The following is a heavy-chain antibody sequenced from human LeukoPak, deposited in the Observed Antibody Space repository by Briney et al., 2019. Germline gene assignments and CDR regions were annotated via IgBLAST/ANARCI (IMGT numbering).Heavy chain of an antibody. Sequence: SVKVSCKASGRTFSSYAISWVRQAPGQGLEWMGSIIPIFGTANYAQKFQGRITITTDESTSTAYIELSSLRSEDTAVYHCATSPYITMIVVGPFDYWGQGTLVTVPS. J-gene: IGHJ4*02. CDR2: IIPIFGTA. CDR3: ATSPYITMIVVGPFDY. D-gene: IGHD3-22*01. CDR1: GRTFSSYA. V-gene: IGHV1-69*05.